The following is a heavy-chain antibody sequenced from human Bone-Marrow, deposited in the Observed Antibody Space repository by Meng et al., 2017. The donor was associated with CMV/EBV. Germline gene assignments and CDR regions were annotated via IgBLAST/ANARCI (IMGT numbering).Heavy chain of an antibody. CDR1: GYTFTSYD. J-gene: IGHJ6*02. V-gene: IGHV1-8*01. CDR2: MNPNSGNT. CDR3: ARGGYCSGGSCPYYNYYGMDV. D-gene: IGHD2-15*01. Sequence: ASVKVSCKASGYTFTSYDINWVRQATGQGLEWMGWMNPNSGNTGYAQKFQGRVTMTRNTSISTAYMELSSLRSEDTAVYYCARGGYCSGGSCPYYNYYGMDVWGQGTTVTVSS.